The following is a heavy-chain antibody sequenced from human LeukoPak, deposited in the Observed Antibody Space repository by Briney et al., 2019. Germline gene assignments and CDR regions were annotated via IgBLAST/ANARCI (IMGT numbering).Heavy chain of an antibody. D-gene: IGHD1-1*01. CDR2: ISSSSSYI. CDR3: ARLVQLERQFDY. CDR1: GFTFSSYS. Sequence: PGGSLRLSCAASGFTFSSYSMNWVRQAPGKGLEWVSSISSSSSYIYYADSVKGRLTISRDNAKNSLYLQMNSLRAEDTAVYYCARLVQLERQFDYWGQGTLVTVSS. V-gene: IGHV3-21*01. J-gene: IGHJ4*02.